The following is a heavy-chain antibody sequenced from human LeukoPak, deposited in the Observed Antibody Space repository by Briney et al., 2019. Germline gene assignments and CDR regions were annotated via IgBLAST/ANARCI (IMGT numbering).Heavy chain of an antibody. CDR2: IYYSGTT. CDR3: TRAAIIVYYFDS. Sequence: SETLSLTCTVSGGAIRDGDYYWSWIRQRPGKGLEWIGNIYYSGTTYYNASLKNRATLSLDTSKKQFSLNLNSMTAADTAIYYCTRAAIIVYYFDSWGQGALVTVS. CDR1: GGAIRDGDYY. V-gene: IGHV4-31*02. D-gene: IGHD3-10*01. J-gene: IGHJ4*02.